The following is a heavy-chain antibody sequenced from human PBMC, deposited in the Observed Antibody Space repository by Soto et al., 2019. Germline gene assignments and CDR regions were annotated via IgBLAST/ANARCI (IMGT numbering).Heavy chain of an antibody. V-gene: IGHV4-31*03. D-gene: IGHD6-19*01. CDR3: ASSRKGGWTCDH. CDR2: IYYTGGT. CDR1: GDSISSGAYY. Sequence: QVQLQESGPGLVKPSQTLSLICNVSGDSISSGAYYWSWVRQFPGQGLEWIGYIYYTGGTYYTPSLKSRLSISVDTSKHQFSRNLNSVTAADAAVDYCASSRKGGWTCDHWGQGTLVTVSS. J-gene: IGHJ4*02.